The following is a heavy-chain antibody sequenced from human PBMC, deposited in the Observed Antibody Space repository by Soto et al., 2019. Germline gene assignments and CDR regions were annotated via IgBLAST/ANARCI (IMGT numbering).Heavy chain of an antibody. D-gene: IGHD3-16*01. CDR2: ISYDGSNK. Sequence: GGSLRLSCAASGFTFSSYGMHWVRQAPGKGLEWVAVISYDGSNKYYADSVKGRFTISRDNSKNTLYLQMNSLRAEDTAVYYCAKDRNYDYIWGTYNWFDPWGQGTLVTVSS. CDR3: AKDRNYDYIWGTYNWFDP. V-gene: IGHV3-30*18. CDR1: GFTFSSYG. J-gene: IGHJ5*02.